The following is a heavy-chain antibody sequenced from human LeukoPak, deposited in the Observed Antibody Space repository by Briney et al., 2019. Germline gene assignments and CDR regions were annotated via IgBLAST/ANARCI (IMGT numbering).Heavy chain of an antibody. J-gene: IGHJ6*03. V-gene: IGHV3-43D*03. Sequence: GGSLRLSCAASGFTFDDYAMHWVRQAPGKGLEWVSLISWDGGSTYYADSVKGRFTIARDNSKTSLYLQMNSLRAEDTALYYCAKDGATMVRGVMRYYYYYMDVWGKGTTVTVSS. D-gene: IGHD3-10*01. CDR3: AKDGATMVRGVMRYYYYYMDV. CDR2: ISWDGGST. CDR1: GFTFDDYA.